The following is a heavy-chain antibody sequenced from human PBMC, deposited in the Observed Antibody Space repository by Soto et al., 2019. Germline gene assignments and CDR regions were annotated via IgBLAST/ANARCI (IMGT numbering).Heavy chain of an antibody. J-gene: IGHJ5*02. CDR2: ISSSSRTI. CDR1: RFTFSIYA. CDR3: AREWDGDGYNSGWFDP. D-gene: IGHD5-12*01. Sequence: PGGSLRLSCAASRFTFSIYAMSWVRQAPGKGLEWVSYISSSSRTIYCADSVKGRFTISRDNAKNSLYLQMNSLRAEDTAVYYCAREWDGDGYNSGWFDPWGQGTLVTVSS. V-gene: IGHV3-48*01.